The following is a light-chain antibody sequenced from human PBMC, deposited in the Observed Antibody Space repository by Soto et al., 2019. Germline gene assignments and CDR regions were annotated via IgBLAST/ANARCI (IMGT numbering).Light chain of an antibody. J-gene: IGKJ2*01. CDR2: GVS. Sequence: DIQMTQSPSSLSASVGDTVTITCRASQTIKSYLNWYQFTPGKAPKLLIFGVSNLKSGVPSRFSGNGSTTDFTLTISSLQPEDFATYYCQQSFTTPRTVGRGTRLEIK. V-gene: IGKV1-39*01. CDR1: QTIKSY. CDR3: QQSFTTPRT.